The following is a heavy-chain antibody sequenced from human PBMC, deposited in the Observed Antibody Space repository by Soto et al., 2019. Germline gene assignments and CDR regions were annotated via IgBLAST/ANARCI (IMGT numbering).Heavy chain of an antibody. CDR1: GFTFSSYA. CDR3: AKDSTPDSSGYVDAFDI. D-gene: IGHD3-22*01. Sequence: EVQLLESGGGLVQPGGSLRLSCAASGFTFSSYAMSWVRQAPGKGLEWVSAISGSGGSTYYADSVKGRFTISRDNSKNTLYLQMNSLRAEDTAVYYCAKDSTPDSSGYVDAFDIWGQGTMVTVSS. CDR2: ISGSGGST. V-gene: IGHV3-23*01. J-gene: IGHJ3*02.